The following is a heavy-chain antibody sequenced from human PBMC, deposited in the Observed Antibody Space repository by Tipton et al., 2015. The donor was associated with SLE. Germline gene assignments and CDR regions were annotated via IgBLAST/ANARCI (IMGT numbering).Heavy chain of an antibody. D-gene: IGHD6-13*01. CDR2: ISWNSGTI. CDR3: ATGSSWYGEYYFDY. Sequence: SLRLSCTASGFTFDDYAMHWVRQAPGKGLEWVSGISWNSGTIGYADSVKGRFTISRDNAKNSLYLQMNSLRDEDTAVYYCATGSSWYGEYYFDYWGQGTLVTVSS. V-gene: IGHV3-9*01. CDR1: GFTFDDYA. J-gene: IGHJ4*02.